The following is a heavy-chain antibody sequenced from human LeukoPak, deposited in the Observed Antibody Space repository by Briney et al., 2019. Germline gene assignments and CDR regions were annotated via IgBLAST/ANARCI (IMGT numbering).Heavy chain of an antibody. V-gene: IGHV3-21*01. CDR1: GFTFRSYS. Sequence: GGSLRLSCAACGFTFRSYSMNWVRQAPGKGLEWVSSISSSSSYIYYADSVKGRFTISRDNAKNSLYLQMNSLRAEDTAVYYCARDGIAAAAYYFDYWGQGTLVTVSS. J-gene: IGHJ4*02. D-gene: IGHD6-13*01. CDR3: ARDGIAAAAYYFDY. CDR2: ISSSSSYI.